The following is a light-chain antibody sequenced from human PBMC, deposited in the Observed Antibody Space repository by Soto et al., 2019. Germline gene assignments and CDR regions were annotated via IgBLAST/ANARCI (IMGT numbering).Light chain of an antibody. CDR3: QQYDNLPT. V-gene: IGKV1-33*01. Sequence: DIQMTQPPSSLSASVGDRVTITCQASQDISNYLNWYQQKPGKAPKLLIYDASNLETGVPSRFSGSGSGTDFTFTISSLQPEDIATYYCQQYDNLPTFGQGTRLEI. J-gene: IGKJ5*01. CDR2: DAS. CDR1: QDISNY.